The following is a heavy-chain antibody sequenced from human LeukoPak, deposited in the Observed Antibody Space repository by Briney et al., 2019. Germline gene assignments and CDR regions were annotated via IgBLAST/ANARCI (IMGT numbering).Heavy chain of an antibody. CDR3: ARDLEYVGATSSAFDI. V-gene: IGHV1-46*01. Sequence: EASVTVSCKASGYTFTSYYMHWVRQAPGQGLEWMGIINPSGGSTSYAQKFQGRVTMTRDMSTSTVYMELSSLRSEDTAVYYCARDLEYVGATSSAFDIWGQGTMVTVSS. CDR1: GYTFTSYY. CDR2: INPSGGST. D-gene: IGHD1-26*01. J-gene: IGHJ3*02.